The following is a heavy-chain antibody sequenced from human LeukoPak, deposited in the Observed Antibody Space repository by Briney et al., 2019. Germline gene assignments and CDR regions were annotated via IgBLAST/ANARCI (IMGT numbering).Heavy chain of an antibody. V-gene: IGHV3-7*01. J-gene: IGHJ4*02. CDR3: ARDSVTGGKRRDGYNIDY. D-gene: IGHD5-24*01. Sequence: PGGSLRLFCAASGFTFSSYWMSWVRQAPGKGLEWVANIKQDGSEKYYVDSVKGRFTISRDNAKNSLYLQMNSLRAEDTAVYYCARDSVTGGKRRDGYNIDYWGQGTLVTVSS. CDR2: IKQDGSEK. CDR1: GFTFSSYW.